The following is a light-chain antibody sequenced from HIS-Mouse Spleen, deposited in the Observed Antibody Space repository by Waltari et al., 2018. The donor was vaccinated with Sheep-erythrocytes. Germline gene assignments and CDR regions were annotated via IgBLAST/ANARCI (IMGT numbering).Light chain of an antibody. CDR2: GNS. V-gene: IGLV1-40*01. CDR1: SPNIGAGYA. CDR3: QSYDSSLSGSV. J-gene: IGLJ2*01. Sequence: QSVLTQPPSVSGAPGQRVTIPCTGSSPNIGAGYAVNWYQQLPGTAPKLLIYGNSNRPSGVPDRFSGSKSGTSASLAITGLQAEDEADYYCQSYDSSLSGSVFGGGTKLTVL.